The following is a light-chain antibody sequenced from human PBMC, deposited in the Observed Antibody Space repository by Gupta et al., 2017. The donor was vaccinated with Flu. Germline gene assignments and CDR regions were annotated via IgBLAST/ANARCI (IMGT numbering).Light chain of an antibody. V-gene: IGLV2-18*02. J-gene: IGLJ1*01. CDR2: EVS. Sequence: SALTTPPSVSRSPGQSVTISYPRTSGDIGTYNRVSWYQQPPGTAPKLMIYEVSSRPSGVPDRFSASKSGNTASLTISGLQGEDEADYYCTSYTSSYTYVFGTGTKVTVL. CDR1: SGDIGTYNR. CDR3: TSYTSSYTYV.